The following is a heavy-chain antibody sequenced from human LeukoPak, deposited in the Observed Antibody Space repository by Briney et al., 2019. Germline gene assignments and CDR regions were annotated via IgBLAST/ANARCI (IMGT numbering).Heavy chain of an antibody. Sequence: GGSLRLSCAASGFTFSGYGMHWVRQAPGKGLGWVAVILYDGSNQYYADSVKGRFTTSRDNSKNTLYLQMNSLRAEDTAVYYCAKDRGRPRVATTLYYFDYWGQGTLVTVSS. V-gene: IGHV3-33*06. J-gene: IGHJ4*02. CDR3: AKDRGRPRVATTLYYFDY. CDR1: GFTFSGYG. CDR2: ILYDGSNQ. D-gene: IGHD5-12*01.